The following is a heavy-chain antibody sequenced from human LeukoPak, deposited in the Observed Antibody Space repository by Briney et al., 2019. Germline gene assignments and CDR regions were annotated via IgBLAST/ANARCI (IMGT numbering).Heavy chain of an antibody. D-gene: IGHD3-16*01. CDR1: GGSISSSFYY. CDR3: ARAAEGAVAFDI. CDR2: IHHSGST. V-gene: IGHV4-39*07. J-gene: IGHJ3*02. Sequence: SETLSLTCTVSGGSISSSFYYWGWIRQPPGKGLEWIGSIHHSGSTYYNPSLKSRVTISVDTSKNQFSLKLSSVTAADTAVYYCARAAEGAVAFDIWGQGTMVTVSS.